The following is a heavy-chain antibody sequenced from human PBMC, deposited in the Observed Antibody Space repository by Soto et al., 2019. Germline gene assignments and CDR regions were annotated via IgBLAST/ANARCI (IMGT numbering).Heavy chain of an antibody. J-gene: IGHJ6*03. V-gene: IGHV1-18*01. CDR3: ARDAYYCSSTSCYYYYYYYMDV. CDR2: ISAYNGNT. D-gene: IGHD2-2*01. CDR1: GYTFTSYG. Sequence: ASVKVSCKASGYTFTSYGISWVRQAPGQGLEWMGWISAYNGNTNYAQKLQGRVTMTTDTSTSTAYMELRSLRSDDTAVYYCARDAYYCSSTSCYYYYYYYMDVWGKGTTVTVSS.